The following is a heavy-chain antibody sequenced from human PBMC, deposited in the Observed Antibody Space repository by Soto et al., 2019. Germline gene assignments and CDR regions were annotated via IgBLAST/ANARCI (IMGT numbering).Heavy chain of an antibody. J-gene: IGHJ4*02. CDR3: ARGGLWSGYDDY. CDR1: GGSVSSGSYY. Sequence: LSVTCTVSGGSVSSGSYYWSWIRQPPGKGLEWIGYIYYSGSTNYNPSLKSRVTISVDTSKNQFSLKLSSVTAADTAVYYCARGGLWSGYDDYWGQGTLVTVSS. D-gene: IGHD3-3*01. CDR2: IYYSGST. V-gene: IGHV4-61*01.